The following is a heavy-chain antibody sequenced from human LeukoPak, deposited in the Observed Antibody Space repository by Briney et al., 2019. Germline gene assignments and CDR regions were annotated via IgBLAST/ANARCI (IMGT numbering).Heavy chain of an antibody. Sequence: KPSETLSLTCTVSGVSVSSSSYCWGWIRQPPGKGLEWIGSIYYSGSTYYNPSLKSRVTISVDTSKNQFSLKLSSVTAADTAVYYCARPQYSSSWYIDYWGQGTLVTVSS. CDR1: GVSVSSSSYC. V-gene: IGHV4-39*01. CDR3: ARPQYSSSWYIDY. J-gene: IGHJ4*02. CDR2: IYYSGST. D-gene: IGHD6-13*01.